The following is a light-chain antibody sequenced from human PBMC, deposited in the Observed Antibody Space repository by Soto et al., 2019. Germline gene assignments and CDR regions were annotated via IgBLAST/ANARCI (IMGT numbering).Light chain of an antibody. Sequence: EIVLTQSPGTLSLSPGERATLSCRASQSVSSSYLAWYQQKPGQAPRLLIYDASTRATGVPARFGGSGSGTEFTLTISGLQSEDFAVYYCQQYGDWPPDTFGQGTRWIS. CDR2: DAS. V-gene: IGKV3-20*01. CDR1: QSVSSSY. J-gene: IGKJ2*01. CDR3: QQYGDWPPDT.